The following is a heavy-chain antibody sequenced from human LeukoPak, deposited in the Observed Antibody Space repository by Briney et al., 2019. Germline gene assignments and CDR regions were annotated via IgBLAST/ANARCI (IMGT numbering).Heavy chain of an antibody. V-gene: IGHV3-74*01. CDR3: ARALYFDFES. CDR2: INSDGTTT. D-gene: IGHD3-9*01. CDR1: GFTFSSYY. Sequence: SGGSLRLSCAASGFTFSSYYIYWVRQAPGKGLVWVSRINSDGTTTRYADAVKGRFSISRDNAKNTVYLQMNSLRVEDTAVYYCARALYFDFESWGQGTLVTVFS. J-gene: IGHJ4*02.